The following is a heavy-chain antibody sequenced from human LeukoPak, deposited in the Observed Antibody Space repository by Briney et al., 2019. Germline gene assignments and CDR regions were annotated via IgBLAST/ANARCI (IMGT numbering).Heavy chain of an antibody. CDR2: ISSNGGST. CDR3: VKDQGCSSTSCYAPRYYYYHYGMDV. D-gene: IGHD2-2*01. V-gene: IGHV3-64D*06. Sequence: GGSLRLSCSASGFTFSSYAMHWVRQAPGKGLEYVSAISSNGGSTYYADSVKGRFTISRDNSKNTLYLQMSSLRAEDTAVYYCVKDQGCSSTSCYAPRYYYYHYGMDVWGKGTTVTVSS. CDR1: GFTFSSYA. J-gene: IGHJ6*04.